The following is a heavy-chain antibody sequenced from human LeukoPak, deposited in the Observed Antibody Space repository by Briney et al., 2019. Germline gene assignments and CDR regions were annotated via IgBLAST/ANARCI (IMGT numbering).Heavy chain of an antibody. CDR2: ISAYNGNT. CDR1: GYTFTSYG. J-gene: IGHJ2*01. Sequence: ASVKVSCKASGYTFTSYGISWVRQAPGQGLEWMGWISAYNGNTNYAQKLQGRVTMTTDTSTSTASMELRSLRSDDTAVYYCARDPLECSGSSCYVVRYFDLWGRGTLVTVSS. CDR3: ARDPLECSGSSCYVVRYFDL. D-gene: IGHD2-15*01. V-gene: IGHV1-18*01.